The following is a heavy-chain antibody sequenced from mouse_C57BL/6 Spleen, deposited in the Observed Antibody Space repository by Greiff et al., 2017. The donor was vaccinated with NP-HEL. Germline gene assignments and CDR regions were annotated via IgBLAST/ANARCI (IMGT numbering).Heavy chain of an antibody. Sequence: EVKLMESGGGLVKPGGSLKLSCAASGFTFSDYGMHWVRQAPEKGLEWVAYISSGSSTIYYADTVKGRFTISRDNAKNTLFLQMTSLRSEDTAMYYCARREGYYPRDYWGKGTTLTVAS. CDR3: ARREGYYPRDY. CDR2: ISSGSSTI. D-gene: IGHD2-3*01. V-gene: IGHV5-17*01. CDR1: GFTFSDYG. J-gene: IGHJ2*01.